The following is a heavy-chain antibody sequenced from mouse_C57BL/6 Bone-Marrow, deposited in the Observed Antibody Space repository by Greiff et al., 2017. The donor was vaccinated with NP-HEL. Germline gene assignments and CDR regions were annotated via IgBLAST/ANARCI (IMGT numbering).Heavy chain of an antibody. V-gene: IGHV1-9*01. CDR3: ARRRGQLRLFYYSMDY. CDR1: GYTFTGYW. D-gene: IGHD3-2*02. J-gene: IGHJ4*01. Sequence: QVQLQQSGAELMKPGASVKLSCKATGYTFTGYWIEWVKQRPGHGLEWIGEILPGSGSTNYNEKFKGKATFTADTSSNTAYMQLSSLTTEDSAIYYGARRRGQLRLFYYSMDYWGQGTSVTVSS. CDR2: ILPGSGST.